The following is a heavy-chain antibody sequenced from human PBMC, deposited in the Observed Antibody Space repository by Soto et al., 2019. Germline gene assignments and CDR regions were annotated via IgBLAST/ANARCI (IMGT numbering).Heavy chain of an antibody. CDR3: VRTAREGAVAPHWFDR. V-gene: IGHV4-30-4*01. D-gene: IGHD2-21*02. Sequence: LXLTCTVSGASIRITYYYWSWIRQAPGKGLEWIWYVYYTGSTYYNPSLMSRLTISVDTSKNQFSLKLTSVTAAETAVYYCVRTAREGAVAPHWFDRWGQGTQVTVSS. CDR2: VYYTGST. CDR1: GASIRITYYY. J-gene: IGHJ5*02.